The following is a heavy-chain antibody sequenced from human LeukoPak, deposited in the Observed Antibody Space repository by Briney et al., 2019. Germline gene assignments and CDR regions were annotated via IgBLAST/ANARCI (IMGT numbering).Heavy chain of an antibody. Sequence: ASVKVSCKASGYTFTSYGISWVRQAPGQGLEWMGWISAYNGNTNYAQKLQGRVTMTTDTSTSTAYMELRSLRSDDTAVYYCARDEYSSGWYGSDWFDPWGQGTLVTVSP. CDR1: GYTFTSYG. CDR2: ISAYNGNT. J-gene: IGHJ5*02. D-gene: IGHD6-19*01. CDR3: ARDEYSSGWYGSDWFDP. V-gene: IGHV1-18*01.